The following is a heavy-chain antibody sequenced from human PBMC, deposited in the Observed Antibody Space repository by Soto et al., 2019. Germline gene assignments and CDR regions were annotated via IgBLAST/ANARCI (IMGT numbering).Heavy chain of an antibody. CDR1: GGSFSGYY. CDR3: ARDKITGLFDY. Sequence: QVQLQQWGAGLLKPSETLSLTCAVYGGSFSGYYWTWIRQPPGTGLEWIGEINHSGSTNYNPSLKSRVTIAVDTSKNQFSLKCTSVTAADTAVYYCARDKITGLFDYWGQGTLVTVSS. V-gene: IGHV4-34*01. D-gene: IGHD2-8*02. J-gene: IGHJ4*02. CDR2: INHSGST.